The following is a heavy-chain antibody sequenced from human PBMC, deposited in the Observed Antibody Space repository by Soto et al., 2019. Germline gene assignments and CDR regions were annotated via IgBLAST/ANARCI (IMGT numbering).Heavy chain of an antibody. CDR1: GFTFDDYA. CDR2: ISWNSGSI. Sequence: EVQLVESGGGLVQPGRSLRLSCAASGFTFDDYAMHWVRQAPGKGLEWVSGISWNSGSIGYADSVKGRFTISRDNAKNSLYLQMNSLRAEDTALYYCAKDREMATTNAFDIWGQGTMVTVSS. D-gene: IGHD5-12*01. CDR3: AKDREMATTNAFDI. J-gene: IGHJ3*02. V-gene: IGHV3-9*01.